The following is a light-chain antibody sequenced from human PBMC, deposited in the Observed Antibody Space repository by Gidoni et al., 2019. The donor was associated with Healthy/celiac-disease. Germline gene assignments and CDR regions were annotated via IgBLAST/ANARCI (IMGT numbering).Light chain of an antibody. Sequence: DIQMTQSPSSLSASVGDRVTIPCRASQSISSYLNWYQQKAGKAPKLVIYAASSVQSGVPSRFSGSRYGTDFTLTISSLQPEDFATYYCQQSYSTLTFGGGTKVEIK. CDR3: QQSYSTLT. J-gene: IGKJ4*01. V-gene: IGKV1-39*01. CDR2: AAS. CDR1: QSISSY.